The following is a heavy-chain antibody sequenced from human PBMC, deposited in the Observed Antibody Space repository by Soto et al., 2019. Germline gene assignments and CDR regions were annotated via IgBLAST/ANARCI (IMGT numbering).Heavy chain of an antibody. J-gene: IGHJ4*02. D-gene: IGHD3-9*01. Sequence: GGSLRLSCAASGFTFSSYAMHWVRQAPGKGLEWVAVISYDGSNKYYADSVKGRFTISRDNSKNTLYLQMNSLRAEDTAVYYCAREPQVSRYYDILTGYEPYPHFDYWGQGTLVTVSS. V-gene: IGHV3-30-3*01. CDR2: ISYDGSNK. CDR1: GFTFSSYA. CDR3: AREPQVSRYYDILTGYEPYPHFDY.